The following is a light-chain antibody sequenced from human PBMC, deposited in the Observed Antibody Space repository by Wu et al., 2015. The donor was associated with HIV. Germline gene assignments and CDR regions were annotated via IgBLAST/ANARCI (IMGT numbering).Light chain of an antibody. J-gene: IGKJ1*01. V-gene: IGKV3-20*01. CDR1: QSVSSY. Sequence: EIVLTQSPATLSLSPGERATLSCRASQSVSSYLAWYQQKRGQAPRLLMYGASSRATGIPDRFSGSGSGTDFTLTISRLEPEDFAVYYCQQYGSSPRGVTFGQGTKVEIK. CDR3: QQYGSSPRGVT. CDR2: GAS.